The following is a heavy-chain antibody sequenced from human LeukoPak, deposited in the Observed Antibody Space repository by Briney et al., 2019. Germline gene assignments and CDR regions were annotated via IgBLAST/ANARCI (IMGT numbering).Heavy chain of an antibody. CDR1: GFTFSDYP. J-gene: IGHJ4*02. Sequence: GSLRLSCAVSGFTFSDYPMSWVRQAPGKGLEWISYISSRGTAMYYADSVKGRFSISRDNAKKSLYLQMNSLRAEDTAVYYCAKETGNSLPTFDYWGQGTLVTVSS. CDR2: ISSRGTAM. V-gene: IGHV3-11*01. CDR3: AKETGNSLPTFDY. D-gene: IGHD4-23*01.